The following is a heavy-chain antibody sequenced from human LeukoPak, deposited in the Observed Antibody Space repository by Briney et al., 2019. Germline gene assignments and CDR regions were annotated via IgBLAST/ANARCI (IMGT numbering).Heavy chain of an antibody. J-gene: IGHJ3*02. Sequence: GGSLRLSCAASGFTFSSYWMSWVRQAPGKGLEWVANIMQDGSEKYYVDSVKGRFTISRDNAKNSLYLQMNSLRAEDTAVYYFARTGDYKVSFDIGGQGTMVTASS. CDR1: GFTFSSYW. CDR3: ARTGDYKVSFDI. D-gene: IGHD4-11*01. V-gene: IGHV3-7*01. CDR2: IMQDGSEK.